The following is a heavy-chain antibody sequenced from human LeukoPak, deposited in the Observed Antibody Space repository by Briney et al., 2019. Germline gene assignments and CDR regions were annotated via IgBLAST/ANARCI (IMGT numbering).Heavy chain of an antibody. CDR2: IYYSGST. V-gene: IGHV4-59*01. J-gene: IGHJ3*02. CDR3: ASRYCSSTSCYHLDAFDI. CDR1: GGSISSYY. D-gene: IGHD2-2*01. Sequence: PSETLSLTCTVSGGSISSYYWSWIRQPPGKGLEWIGYIYYSGSTNYNPSLKSRVTISVDTSKNQFSLKLSSVTAADTAVYYCASRYCSSTSCYHLDAFDIWGQGTMVTVSS.